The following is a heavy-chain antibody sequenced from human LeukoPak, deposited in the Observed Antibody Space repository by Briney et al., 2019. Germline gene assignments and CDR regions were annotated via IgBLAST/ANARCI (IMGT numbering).Heavy chain of an antibody. CDR3: AKWRAPSGPPED. Sequence: PGGSLRLSCAASGFTFRTYTMSWIRPAPGKGLAWVSAICGSSESTYYADSVKGGVTLSRDFSRNTLYLQMNSLSAEDTAVYYCAKWRAPSGPPEDWGQGTLVTVSS. CDR2: ICGSSEST. J-gene: IGHJ4*02. D-gene: IGHD6-13*01. CDR1: GFTFRTYT. V-gene: IGHV3-23*01.